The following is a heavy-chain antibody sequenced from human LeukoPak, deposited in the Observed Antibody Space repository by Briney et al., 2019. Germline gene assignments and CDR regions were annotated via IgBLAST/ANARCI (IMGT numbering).Heavy chain of an antibody. J-gene: IGHJ4*02. CDR1: GYTFTRST. Sequence: SVKVSCKASGYTFTRSTMQWVRQARGQRLEWIGWIVVGSGNTNYAQKFQERVTITRDMSTSTAYMEVSSLRSEDTAVYYCAAEVYTSAWSYYWGQGTLVTVSS. CDR3: AAEVYTSAWSYY. D-gene: IGHD6-19*01. CDR2: IVVGSGNT. V-gene: IGHV1-58*02.